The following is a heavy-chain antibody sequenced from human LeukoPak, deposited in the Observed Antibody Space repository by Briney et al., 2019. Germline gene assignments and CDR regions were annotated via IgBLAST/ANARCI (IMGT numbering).Heavy chain of an antibody. D-gene: IGHD4-11*01. CDR1: GFTFSSYW. Sequence: GGSLRLSCAASGFTFSSYWMSWVRQAPGKGLEWVANIKQDGSEQYYVGSVKGRFTISRDNAKNSLFLQMNSLRGEDTAVYYCTREYLTVSYFDYWGQGTLVTVSS. CDR3: TREYLTVSYFDY. V-gene: IGHV3-7*05. J-gene: IGHJ4*02. CDR2: IKQDGSEQ.